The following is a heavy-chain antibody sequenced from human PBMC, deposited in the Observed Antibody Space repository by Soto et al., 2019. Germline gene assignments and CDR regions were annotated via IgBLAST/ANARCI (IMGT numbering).Heavy chain of an antibody. V-gene: IGHV3-9*01. CDR2: ISWNSGSI. Sequence: EVQLVESGGGLVQPGRSLRLSCAASGFTFDDYAMHWVRQAPGKGLEWVSGISWNSGSIGYADSVKGRFTISRDNAKNSLYLQMNSLRAEDTALYYCAKSRDMDYGDYVGWFDPWGQGTLVTVAS. CDR1: GFTFDDYA. D-gene: IGHD4-17*01. J-gene: IGHJ5*02. CDR3: AKSRDMDYGDYVGWFDP.